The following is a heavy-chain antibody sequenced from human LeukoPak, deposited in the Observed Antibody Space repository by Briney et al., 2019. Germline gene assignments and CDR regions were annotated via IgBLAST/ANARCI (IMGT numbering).Heavy chain of an antibody. J-gene: IGHJ4*02. CDR1: GYTFTGYF. CDR3: ARAQSLTAPAGTFANS. D-gene: IGHD6-13*01. V-gene: IGHV1-2*02. Sequence: ASVKVSCKASGYTFTGYFLHWVRRASGQGFEWMGWINPNSGGTYYTQRFQGRVTTTRDTSISTAYMELSSLRSDDTAVYYCARAQSLTAPAGTFANSWGQGTLVTVSS. CDR2: INPNSGGT.